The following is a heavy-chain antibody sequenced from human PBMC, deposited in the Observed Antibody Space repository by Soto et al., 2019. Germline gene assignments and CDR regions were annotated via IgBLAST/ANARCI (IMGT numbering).Heavy chain of an antibody. CDR3: AKEVHCGGGSCSWSEGFDF. D-gene: IGHD2-15*01. Sequence: QVQLVESGGGVVQPGRSLRLSCAASGFIFSSYGMHWVRQAPGKGLEGVAVISYEGSHTYYAESVKGRFTITRDNSKNTRYLQMNSLRPEDAAVYDCAKEVHCGGGSCSWSEGFDFWGQGPLLTVSS. V-gene: IGHV3-30*18. CDR1: GFIFSSYG. CDR2: ISYEGSHT. J-gene: IGHJ4*02.